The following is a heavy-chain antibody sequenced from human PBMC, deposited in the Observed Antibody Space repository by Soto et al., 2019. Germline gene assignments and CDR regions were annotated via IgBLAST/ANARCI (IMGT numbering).Heavy chain of an antibody. CDR1: GFTFSSYA. D-gene: IGHD6-13*01. J-gene: IGHJ4*02. Sequence: EVRLLESGGGLVQPGGSLRLSCAASGFTFSSYAMIWVRQVLGKGLEWVSAISGTGGSTYYADSVKGRFAISRDNSKNTLYLQMNSLRAEDTAVYYCAKGRYSTSWEDYWGQGTLVTVSS. V-gene: IGHV3-23*01. CDR2: ISGTGGST. CDR3: AKGRYSTSWEDY.